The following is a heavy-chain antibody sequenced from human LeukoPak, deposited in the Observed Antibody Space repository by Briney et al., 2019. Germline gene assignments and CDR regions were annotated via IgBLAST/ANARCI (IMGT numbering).Heavy chain of an antibody. CDR3: ARDVSAADGGAFDI. CDR2: IYYSGST. D-gene: IGHD6-13*01. J-gene: IGHJ3*02. Sequence: PSQTLSLTCTVSGGSISSYYWSWIRQPPGKGLERIGYIYYSGSTNYNPSLKSRVTISVDTSKNQFSLKLSSVTAADTAVYYCARDVSAADGGAFDIWGQGTMVTVSS. V-gene: IGHV4-59*01. CDR1: GGSISSYY.